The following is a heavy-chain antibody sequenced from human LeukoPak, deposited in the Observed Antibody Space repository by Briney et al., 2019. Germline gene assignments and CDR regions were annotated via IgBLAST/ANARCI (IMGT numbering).Heavy chain of an antibody. CDR2: ISSSSSTM. V-gene: IGHV3-48*01. D-gene: IGHD3-22*01. CDR3: ARDYYDSSGYLGY. CDR1: GFTFSSYS. J-gene: IGHJ4*02. Sequence: GGSLRLSCAASGFTFSSYSMNWVRQAPGKGLEWVSYISSSSSTMYYADSVKGRFTISRDNAKNSLYLQMNSLRAGDTAVYYCARDYYDSSGYLGYWGQGTLVTVSS.